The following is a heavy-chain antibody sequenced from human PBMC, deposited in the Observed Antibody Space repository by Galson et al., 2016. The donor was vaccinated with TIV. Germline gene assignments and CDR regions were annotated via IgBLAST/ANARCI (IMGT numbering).Heavy chain of an antibody. CDR3: ARGFRDYYFDY. CDR2: VWYDGSHE. V-gene: IGHV3-33*01. Sequence: SLRLSCAASGFTFGSYGMHWVRLAPGKGLEWLAGVWYDGSHEQYADSVRGRFIISRDNSKKTLYLQMNTLRAEDTAVYYCARGFRDYYFDYWGRGTLLTVSP. CDR1: GFTFGSYG. J-gene: IGHJ4*02. D-gene: IGHD3-10*01.